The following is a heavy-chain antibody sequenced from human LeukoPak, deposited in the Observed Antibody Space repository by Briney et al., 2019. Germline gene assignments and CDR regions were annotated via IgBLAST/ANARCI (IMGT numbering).Heavy chain of an antibody. V-gene: IGHV4-59*08. CDR2: SYFTGNP. CDR1: GSISSYY. D-gene: IGHD4-23*01. Sequence: KPSETLSLTCIVSGSISSYYWTWIRQPPGKGLEWIGHSYFTGNPNYNPSLKSRVTISVEPPKNQFSLKLTSVTDADTAVYYCAGLRSTVAWASFDYWGQGILVTVSS. CDR3: AGLRSTVAWASFDY. J-gene: IGHJ4*02.